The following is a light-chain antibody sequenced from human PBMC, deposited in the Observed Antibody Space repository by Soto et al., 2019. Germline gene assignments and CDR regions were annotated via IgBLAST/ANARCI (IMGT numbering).Light chain of an antibody. CDR1: QSVSSS. V-gene: IGKV3-15*01. CDR3: QQYNNWWT. Sequence: EVVMTQSPATLSMFPGERATLSCRASQSVSSSLAWYQQKPGQAPRLLIYGASTRATGIPDRFSGSGSETEFTLTMSSLQAEDFASYYCQQYNNWWTFGEGTKVEIK. J-gene: IGKJ1*01. CDR2: GAS.